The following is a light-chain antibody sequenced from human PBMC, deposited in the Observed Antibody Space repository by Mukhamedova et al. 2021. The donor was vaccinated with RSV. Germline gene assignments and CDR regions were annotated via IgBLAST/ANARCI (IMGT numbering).Light chain of an antibody. Sequence: GERATLSCRASQSVSSYLAWYQQKPGQAPRLLIYDASNRATGIPARFSGSGSGTEFTLTISSLQSEDFAVYYCQQYNNWPPWTFGQ. CDR1: QSVSSY. J-gene: IGKJ1*01. V-gene: IGKV3-15*01. CDR2: DAS. CDR3: QQYNNWPPWT.